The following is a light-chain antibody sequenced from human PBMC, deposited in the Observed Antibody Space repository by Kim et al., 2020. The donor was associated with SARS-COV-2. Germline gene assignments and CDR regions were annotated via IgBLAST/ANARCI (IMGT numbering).Light chain of an antibody. CDR3: CSYAGSSTFVV. J-gene: IGLJ3*02. CDR2: EVS. CDR1: SRGGGNYNL. Sequence: QSVTISCAGTSRGGGNYNLVSWYQQRPGKAPKLIIFEVSKRPSGVSNRFSGSKSGDTASLTISGLQAEDESDYYCCSYAGSSTFVVFGGGTQLTVL. V-gene: IGLV2-23*02.